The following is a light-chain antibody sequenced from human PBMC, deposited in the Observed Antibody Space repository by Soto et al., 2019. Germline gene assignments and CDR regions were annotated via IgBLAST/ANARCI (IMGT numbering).Light chain of an antibody. V-gene: IGKV1-9*01. Sequence: IQLTQSPSFLSSSVGDRVTLTCRASQGISSYLAWHQQKPGKAPKLLIYAASTLQSGVPSRFRGSGSGTEFTLTISSLKPEDFETYYCQQLNSYPLTFGGGTKVDIK. CDR3: QQLNSYPLT. CDR2: AAS. J-gene: IGKJ4*01. CDR1: QGISSY.